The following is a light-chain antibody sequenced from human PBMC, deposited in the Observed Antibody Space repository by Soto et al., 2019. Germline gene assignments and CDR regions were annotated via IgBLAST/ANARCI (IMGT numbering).Light chain of an antibody. CDR2: DAS. V-gene: IGKV1-27*01. Sequence: DIQMTQSPSSLSASVGDRVTITCRASLPISNYLAWYQQKPGKIPNLLIYDASNRATGIPARFSGSGSGTDFTLTISSLEPEDFAVYYCQQRSNWPITFGQGTRLEIK. CDR1: LPISNY. J-gene: IGKJ5*01. CDR3: QQRSNWPIT.